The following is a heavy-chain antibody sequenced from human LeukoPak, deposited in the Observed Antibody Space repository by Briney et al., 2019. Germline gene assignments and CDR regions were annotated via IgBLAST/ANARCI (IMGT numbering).Heavy chain of an antibody. CDR3: AREDHSNYNY. Sequence: PGGSLRLSCAASGFPFSSYWMSWVRQAPGKGLEWVANIKQDGGEKYYVDSVKGRFTISRGNARNSLYLQMNSLRVGDTAVYYCAREDHSNYNYWGQGTLVTVSS. D-gene: IGHD4-11*01. V-gene: IGHV3-7*01. J-gene: IGHJ4*02. CDR2: IKQDGGEK. CDR1: GFPFSSYW.